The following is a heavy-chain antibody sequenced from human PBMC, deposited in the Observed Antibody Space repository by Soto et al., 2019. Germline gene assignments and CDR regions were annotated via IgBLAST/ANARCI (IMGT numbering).Heavy chain of an antibody. Sequence: QVQLVESGGGVVQPGRSLRLSCAASGFTFSSYAMHWVRQAPGKGLEWVAVISYDGSNKYYADSVKGRFTISRDNSKNTLYLQMNSLRAEDTAVYYCAREDSGYSLSYWGQGTLVTVSS. CDR2: ISYDGSNK. CDR3: AREDSGYSLSY. CDR1: GFTFSSYA. D-gene: IGHD3-22*01. J-gene: IGHJ4*02. V-gene: IGHV3-30-3*01.